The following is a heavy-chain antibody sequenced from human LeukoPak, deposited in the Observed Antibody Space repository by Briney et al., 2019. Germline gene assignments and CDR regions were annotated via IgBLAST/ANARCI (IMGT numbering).Heavy chain of an antibody. Sequence: PGGSLRLSCAASGFTFSNYAMNWVRQAPGKGLEWVSTISGSGGSTYYADSVKGRFTISRDNSKNTLYLQMNSLRAEDTALYYCAKADRADVPSKVDYWGQGTLVTVSP. CDR1: GFTFSNYA. D-gene: IGHD3-10*01. V-gene: IGHV3-23*01. CDR2: ISGSGGST. J-gene: IGHJ4*02. CDR3: AKADRADVPSKVDY.